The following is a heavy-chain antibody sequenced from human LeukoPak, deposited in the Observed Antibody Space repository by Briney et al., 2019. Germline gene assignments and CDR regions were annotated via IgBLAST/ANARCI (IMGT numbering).Heavy chain of an antibody. V-gene: IGHV4-59*01. J-gene: IGHJ5*02. CDR3: ARAGGYGSGNSA. Sequence: SETLSLTCTVSGGSISSYYWSWIRQPPGKGLEWIGYIYYNGITNYNLSLTSRVTISVDTSKNQFSLKLSSVTAVNTAVYYCARAGGYGSGNSAWGQGTLVTVSS. D-gene: IGHD3-10*01. CDR1: GGSISSYY. CDR2: IYYNGIT.